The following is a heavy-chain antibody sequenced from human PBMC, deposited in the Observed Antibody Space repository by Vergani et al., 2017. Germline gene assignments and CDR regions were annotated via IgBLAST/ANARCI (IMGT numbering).Heavy chain of an antibody. CDR3: AGIVGATRNYYYYMDV. Sequence: QVQLQQWGAGLLKPSETLSLTCAVYGGSFSGYYWSWIRQPPGKGLEWIGEINHSGSTNYNPSLKSRVTISVDTSKNQFSLKLSSVTAADTAVYYGAGIVGATRNYYYYMDVWGKGTTVTVSS. D-gene: IGHD1-26*01. CDR1: GGSFSGYY. V-gene: IGHV4-34*01. J-gene: IGHJ6*03. CDR2: INHSGST.